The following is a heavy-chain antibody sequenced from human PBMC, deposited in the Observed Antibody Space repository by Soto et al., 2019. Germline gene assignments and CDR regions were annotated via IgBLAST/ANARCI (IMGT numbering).Heavy chain of an antibody. V-gene: IGHV4-4*07. CDR2: IYTSGST. Sequence: PSETLSLTCTVSGGSISGYYWSWIRQPAGKGLEWIGRIYTSGSTNYNPSLKSRVTMSVDTSKNQFSLKLSSVTAADTAVYYCARVKAAAGSEWFDPWGQGTLVTVSS. D-gene: IGHD6-13*01. CDR1: GGSISGYY. CDR3: ARVKAAAGSEWFDP. J-gene: IGHJ5*02.